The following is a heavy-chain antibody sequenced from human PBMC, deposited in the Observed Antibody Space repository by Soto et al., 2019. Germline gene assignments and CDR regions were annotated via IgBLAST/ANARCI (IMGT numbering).Heavy chain of an antibody. Sequence: NPGGSLRLSCTASGFTFGDYAMSWFRQAPGKGLEWVGFIRSKAYGGTTEYAASVKGRFTISRDDSKSIAYLQMNSLKTEDTAVYYCTRDLAVAGTDYYYGMDVWGQGTTVTVSS. J-gene: IGHJ6*02. D-gene: IGHD6-19*01. CDR2: IRSKAYGGTT. V-gene: IGHV3-49*05. CDR3: TRDLAVAGTDYYYGMDV. CDR1: GFTFGDYA.